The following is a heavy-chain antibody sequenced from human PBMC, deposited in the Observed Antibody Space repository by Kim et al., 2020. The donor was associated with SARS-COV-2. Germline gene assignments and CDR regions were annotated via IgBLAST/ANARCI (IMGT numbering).Heavy chain of an antibody. V-gene: IGHV4-4*07. CDR2: IYTSGST. J-gene: IGHJ3*02. CDR1: GGSISSYY. D-gene: IGHD3-3*01. Sequence: SETLSLTCTVSGGSISSYYWSWIRQPAGKGLEWIGRIYTSGSTNYNPSLKIRVTMSVATSKNQFSLKLSSVTAADTAVYYCARDSEYYDFWSGYHLGVDIWGQGTMVTVSS. CDR3: ARDSEYYDFWSGYHLGVDI.